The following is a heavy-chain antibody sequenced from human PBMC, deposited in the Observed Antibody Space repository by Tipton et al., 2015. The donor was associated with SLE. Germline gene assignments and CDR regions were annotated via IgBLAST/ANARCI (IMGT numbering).Heavy chain of an antibody. CDR2: INHSGST. D-gene: IGHD6-13*01. CDR1: GGSFSGYY. V-gene: IGHV4-34*01. J-gene: IGHJ4*02. CDR3: AGYARRIPGYSRPFDY. Sequence: TLSLTCAVYGGSFSGYYWSWLRQPPGKGLEWIGEINHSGSTNYNPSLKSRVTISVDTSKNTFSLKLSSVTAADTAVYYCAGYARRIPGYSRPFDYWGQGTLVTVSS.